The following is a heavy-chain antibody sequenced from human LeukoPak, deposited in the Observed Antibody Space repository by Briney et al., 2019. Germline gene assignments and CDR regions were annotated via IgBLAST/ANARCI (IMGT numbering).Heavy chain of an antibody. CDR1: GFTFSSYS. CDR2: ISSSSSYI. D-gene: IGHD2-21*02. CDR3: ARRANCGGGCLDY. Sequence: GGSLRLSCAASGFTFSSYSMNWVRQAPGKGLEWVSSISSSSSYIYYADSVKGRFTISRDNAKNSLYLQMSSLRAEDTAVYYCARRANCGGGCLDYWGQGTLVTVSS. V-gene: IGHV3-21*01. J-gene: IGHJ4*02.